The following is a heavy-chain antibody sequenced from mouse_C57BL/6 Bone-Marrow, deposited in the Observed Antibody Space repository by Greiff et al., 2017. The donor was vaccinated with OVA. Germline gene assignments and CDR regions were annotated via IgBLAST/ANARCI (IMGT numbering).Heavy chain of an antibody. CDR3: APHLYGSSPCAY. Sequence: VQLQQSVAELVRPGASVKFSCTASGFTIKNTYMHWVKQRPEQGLEWIGKIDPGNGNTKYAPKFQGQATITADTSSNTAYLQLSSLTSEDTAICYSAPHLYGSSPCAYWGQGTLVTVSA. J-gene: IGHJ3*01. CDR2: IDPGNGNT. D-gene: IGHD1-1*01. CDR1: GFTIKNTY. V-gene: IGHV14-3*01.